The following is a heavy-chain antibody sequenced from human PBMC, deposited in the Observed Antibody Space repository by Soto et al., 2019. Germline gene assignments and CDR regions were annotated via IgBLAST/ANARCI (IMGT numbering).Heavy chain of an antibody. J-gene: IGHJ4*02. CDR2: IYHSGST. CDR3: ARGGYCSGGSCYYPFDY. Sequence: PSETLSLTCAVSGGSISSGGYSWSWIRQPPGKGLEWIGYIYHSGSTYYNPSLKSRVTISVDRSKNQFSLKLSSVTAADTAVYYCARGGYCSGGSCYYPFDYWGQGTLVTVSS. V-gene: IGHV4-30-2*01. CDR1: GGSISSGGYS. D-gene: IGHD2-15*01.